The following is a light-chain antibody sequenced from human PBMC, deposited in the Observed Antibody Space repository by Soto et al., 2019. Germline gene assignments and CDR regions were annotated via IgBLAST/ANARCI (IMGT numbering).Light chain of an antibody. CDR2: DVS. J-gene: IGLJ1*01. CDR1: SSDVGGSNY. V-gene: IGLV2-14*01. CDR3: SSYTSSTSYV. Sequence: QSALTQPASVSGSPGQSITISCTGTSSDVGGSNYVSWYQQHPGKAPKLMIYDVSNRPSGISIRFSGSKSGNTASLTISGLQAEDEADYHCSSYTSSTSYVFGTGTKVTVL.